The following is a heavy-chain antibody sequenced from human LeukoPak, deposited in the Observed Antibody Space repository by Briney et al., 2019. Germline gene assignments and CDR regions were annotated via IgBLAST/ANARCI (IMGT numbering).Heavy chain of an antibody. Sequence: SETLSLTCAVSGVSFNDYYWSWVRQTPGKGLEWSGEINHSGYTNDSPSLKSRVTLSIDTSRKQFSLNLRSVTVADTGIYYCTRMTTGHDYWGQGTLVTVSS. V-gene: IGHV4-34*01. CDR2: INHSGYT. CDR3: TRMTTGHDY. CDR1: GVSFNDYY. D-gene: IGHD4-17*01. J-gene: IGHJ4*02.